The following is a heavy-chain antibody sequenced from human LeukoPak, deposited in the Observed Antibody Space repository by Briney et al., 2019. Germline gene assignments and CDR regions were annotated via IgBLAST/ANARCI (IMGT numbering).Heavy chain of an antibody. V-gene: IGHV1-58*01. CDR2: IVVGSGKT. CDR1: GFTFTSSA. CDR3: AKDLLRYFVPVYYFDY. D-gene: IGHD3-9*01. J-gene: IGHJ4*02. Sequence: RASVTVSCTASGFTFTSSAVQWVRQARGQRLEWIGWIVVGSGKTNYAQKFQERVTITRDMSTSTAYMELSSLRSEDTAVYYCAKDLLRYFVPVYYFDYWGQGTLVTVSS.